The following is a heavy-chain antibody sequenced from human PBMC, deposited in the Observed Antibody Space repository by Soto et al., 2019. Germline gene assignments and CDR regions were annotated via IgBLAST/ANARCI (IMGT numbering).Heavy chain of an antibody. V-gene: IGHV4-59*01. CDR3: ARGDYYDSSGFDY. J-gene: IGHJ4*02. Sequence: TETLSLTCTVSGGSIGSYYWTWIRQPPGEGLEWIGHIYYTGSTNYNPSLKSRVTISVDTPKNQFSLKLSSVTAADTAVYYCARGDYYDSSGFDYWGQGTLVTVSS. CDR1: GGSIGSYY. CDR2: IYYTGST. D-gene: IGHD3-22*01.